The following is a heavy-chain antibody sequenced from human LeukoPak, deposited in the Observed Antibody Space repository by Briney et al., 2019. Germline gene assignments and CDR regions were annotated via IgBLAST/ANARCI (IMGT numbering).Heavy chain of an antibody. D-gene: IGHD6-6*01. CDR1: GYSISSSNW. Sequence: SETLSLTCAVSGYSISSSNWWGWIREPPGKGLEWIGYIYYSGSTNYNPSLKSRVTMSVDTSKNQFSLKLSSVTALDTAVYYCARTVSSSSIFSSRNRYFDLWGRGTLVTVSS. J-gene: IGHJ2*01. CDR3: ARTVSSSSIFSSRNRYFDL. V-gene: IGHV4-28*06. CDR2: IYYSGST.